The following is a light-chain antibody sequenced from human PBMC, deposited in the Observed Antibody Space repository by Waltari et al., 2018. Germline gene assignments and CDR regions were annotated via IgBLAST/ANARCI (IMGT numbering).Light chain of an antibody. V-gene: IGKV3-20*01. CDR1: QSLTKRY. J-gene: IGKJ2*01. CDR3: QQYGRSIMYT. Sequence: IVLTQSPGTLSLSPGERATLSCRASQSLTKRYLAWYQQKPGQAPRLLIYGASSRAAGIPDRFSGSGSGTDFTLTISRLEPDDFAVYYCQQYGRSIMYTFGQGTKLEIK. CDR2: GAS.